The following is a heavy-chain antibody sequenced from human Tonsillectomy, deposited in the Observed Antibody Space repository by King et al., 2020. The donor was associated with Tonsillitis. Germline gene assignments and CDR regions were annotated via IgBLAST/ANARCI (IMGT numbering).Heavy chain of an antibody. V-gene: IGHV3-21*01. CDR2: ISRSITDL. Sequence: VQLVESGGGLVKPGGSLKISCAASGFPCSTYNMNWVRQAPGQGLEWCSSISRSITDLSYADSVKGRFTISRDKAKKSLYLQMNSLRAEDTAVYFCAREGEYCSGGSCSFFDYWGQGTLVTVSS. CDR3: AREGEYCSGGSCSFFDY. D-gene: IGHD2-15*01. CDR1: GFPCSTYN. J-gene: IGHJ4*02.